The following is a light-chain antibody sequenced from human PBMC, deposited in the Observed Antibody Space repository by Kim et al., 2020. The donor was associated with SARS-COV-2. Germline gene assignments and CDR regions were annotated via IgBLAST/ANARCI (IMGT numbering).Light chain of an antibody. Sequence: DIQLTQSPSTLSASVGDRVTITCRASESISDWLAWYQHKAGRAPKLLIRKASTLESGVSSRFSGSGSGTEFTLTISRLQPDDFASYYCQQYKTSSWTFGQGTKVDIK. J-gene: IGKJ1*01. CDR3: QQYKTSSWT. CDR2: KAS. CDR1: ESISDW. V-gene: IGKV1-5*03.